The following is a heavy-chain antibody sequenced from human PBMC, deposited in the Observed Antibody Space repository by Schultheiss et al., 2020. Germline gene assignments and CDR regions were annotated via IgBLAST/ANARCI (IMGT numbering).Heavy chain of an antibody. CDR3: ARGIRGFLDY. J-gene: IGHJ4*02. CDR1: GGSIGSYY. V-gene: IGHV4-59*12. D-gene: IGHD1-14*01. Sequence: SQTLSLTCTVSGGSIGSYYWSWIRQPPGKGLEWIGYIYYSGSTNYNPSLKSRVTISVDTSKNQFSLKLSSVTAADTAVYYCARGIRGFLDYWGQGTLVTVSS. CDR2: IYYSGST.